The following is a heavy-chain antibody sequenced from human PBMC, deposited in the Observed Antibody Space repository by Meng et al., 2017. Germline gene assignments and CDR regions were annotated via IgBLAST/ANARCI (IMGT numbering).Heavy chain of an antibody. D-gene: IGHD3-22*01. V-gene: IGHV3-53*01. J-gene: IGHJ4*02. CDR1: GFTVSSNY. Sequence: GESLKISCAASGFTVSSNYMSWVRQAPGKGLEWVSVIYSGGSTYYADSVKGRFTISRDNSKNTLYLQMNNLRAEDTAVYYCARVNYYDSSGLLDYWGQGTLVTVSS. CDR3: ARVNYYDSSGLLDY. CDR2: IYSGGST.